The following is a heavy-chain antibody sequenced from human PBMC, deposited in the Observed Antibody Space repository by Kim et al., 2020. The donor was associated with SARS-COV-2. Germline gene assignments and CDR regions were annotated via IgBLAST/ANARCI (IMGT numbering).Heavy chain of an antibody. V-gene: IGHV4-31*03. J-gene: IGHJ6*02. CDR3: ARVGQMKYYYYGMDV. CDR1: GGSISSGGYY. D-gene: IGHD1-26*01. CDR2: LYYSGST. Sequence: SETLSLTCTVSGGSISSGGYYWSWIRQHPGKGLEWIGYLYYSGSTYYNPSLKSRVTISVDTSKNQFSLKLSSVTAADTAVYYCARVGQMKYYYYGMDVLGRGTTVTVSS.